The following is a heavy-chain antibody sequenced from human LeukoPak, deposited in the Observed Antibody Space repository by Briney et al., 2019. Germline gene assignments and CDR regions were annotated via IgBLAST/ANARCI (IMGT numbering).Heavy chain of an antibody. Sequence: GASVKVSCKASGGTFSSYAISWVRQAPGQGLEWMGRILPIFGIANYAQKFQGRVTITADKSTSTAYMELSSLRSEDTAVYYCARDCSGGSCYYYYGMDVWGQGTTVTVSS. CDR3: ARDCSGGSCYYYYGMDV. J-gene: IGHJ6*02. CDR1: GGTFSSYA. CDR2: ILPIFGIA. D-gene: IGHD2-15*01. V-gene: IGHV1-69*04.